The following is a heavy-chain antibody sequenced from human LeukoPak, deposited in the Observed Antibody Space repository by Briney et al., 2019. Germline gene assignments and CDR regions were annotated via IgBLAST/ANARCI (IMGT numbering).Heavy chain of an antibody. J-gene: IGHJ6*03. CDR1: GFTFSSYE. CDR2: ISSSGSTI. Sequence: PGGSLRLSCAASGFTFSSYEMNWVRQAPGKGLEWVSYISSSGSTIYYADSVKGRFTISRDNAKNSLYLQMNSLRAEDTALYYCARGGYYVYYYMDVWGTGTTVTVSS. V-gene: IGHV3-48*03. CDR3: ARGGYYVYYYMDV.